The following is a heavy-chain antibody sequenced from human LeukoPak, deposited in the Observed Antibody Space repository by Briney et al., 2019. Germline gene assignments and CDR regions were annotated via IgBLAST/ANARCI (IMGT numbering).Heavy chain of an antibody. J-gene: IGHJ4*02. D-gene: IGHD3-22*01. CDR1: GFTFSSYG. Sequence: GGSLRLSCAASGFTFSSYGMHWVRQAPGKGLEGVGVISYDGSNKYYADSVKGRFTNPRHNAKNPPYLQMTSLRAEDTAVYYCARGHYDSNAQLFDYWGQGPLVTVPS. CDR3: ARGHYDSNAQLFDY. CDR2: ISYDGSNK. V-gene: IGHV3-30*03.